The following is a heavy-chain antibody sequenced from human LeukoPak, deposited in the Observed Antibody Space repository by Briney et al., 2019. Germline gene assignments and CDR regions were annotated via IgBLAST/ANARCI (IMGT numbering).Heavy chain of an antibody. CDR1: GGSFSGYY. V-gene: IGHV4-34*01. Sequence: PETLSLTCAVYGGSFSGYYWSWIRQPPGKGLEWIGEINHSGSTNYNPSLKSRVTISVDTSKNQFSLKLSSVTAADTAVYYCARVQEMATIYYWGQGTLVTVSS. CDR2: INHSGST. J-gene: IGHJ4*02. D-gene: IGHD5-24*01. CDR3: ARVQEMATIYY.